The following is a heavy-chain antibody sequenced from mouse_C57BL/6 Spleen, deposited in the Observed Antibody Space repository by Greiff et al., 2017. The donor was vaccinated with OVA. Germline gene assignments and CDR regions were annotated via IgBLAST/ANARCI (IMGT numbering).Heavy chain of an antibody. Sequence: VQLQQSGPELVKPGASVKISCKASGYTFTDYYMNWVKQSPGKSLEWIGDINPNNGGTSYNQKFKGKATLTVDKSSSTAYMELRSLTSEDSAGYYCARDPFGNYPYYAMDYWGQGTSVTVSS. J-gene: IGHJ4*01. CDR2: INPNNGGT. V-gene: IGHV1-26*01. D-gene: IGHD2-1*01. CDR3: ARDPFGNYPYYAMDY. CDR1: GYTFTDYY.